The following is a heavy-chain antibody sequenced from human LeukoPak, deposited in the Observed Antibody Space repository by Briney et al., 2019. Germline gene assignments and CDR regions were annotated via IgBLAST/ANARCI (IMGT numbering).Heavy chain of an antibody. J-gene: IGHJ4*02. Sequence: SQTLSLTCTVSGGSISSGSYYWSWIRQPAGKGLEWIGRIYTSGSTNYNPSLKSRVTISVDTSKNQFSLKLSSVTAADTAVYYCASYAGFTGSFDYWGQGTLVTVSS. CDR2: IYTSGST. CDR1: GGSISSGSYY. CDR3: ASYAGFTGSFDY. V-gene: IGHV4-61*02. D-gene: IGHD2-2*01.